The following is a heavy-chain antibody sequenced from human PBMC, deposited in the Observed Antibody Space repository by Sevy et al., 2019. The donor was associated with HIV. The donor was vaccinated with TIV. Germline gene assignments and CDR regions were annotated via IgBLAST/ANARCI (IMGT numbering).Heavy chain of an antibody. Sequence: GGSLRLSCAASGYTFNNAWMSWVRQAPGKWMEWLGRIKSKTDGGTAEYASPVKGRFTISRDDSKSTLYLQMNRLRTEDTGMYYCTGATVFGATWFDPWGQGALVTVSS. CDR3: TGATVFGATWFDP. CDR2: IKSKTDGGTA. J-gene: IGHJ5*02. CDR1: GYTFNNAW. V-gene: IGHV3-15*01. D-gene: IGHD3-3*01.